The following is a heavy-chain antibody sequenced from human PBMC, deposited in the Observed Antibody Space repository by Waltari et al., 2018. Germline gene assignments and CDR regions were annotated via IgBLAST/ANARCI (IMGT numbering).Heavy chain of an antibody. D-gene: IGHD4-17*01. CDR1: GFNFSTYS. Sequence: EVQLVESGGGLVQRGGSLRLSCAASGFNFSTYSMNWVRQAPGKGPEWISYIKSTGSIIHYADSVKGRFTISRDNAKNSLYLQMNSLRDEDTAVYYCARGLGDYTYWGQGTLVTVSS. J-gene: IGHJ4*02. CDR2: IKSTGSII. V-gene: IGHV3-48*02. CDR3: ARGLGDYTY.